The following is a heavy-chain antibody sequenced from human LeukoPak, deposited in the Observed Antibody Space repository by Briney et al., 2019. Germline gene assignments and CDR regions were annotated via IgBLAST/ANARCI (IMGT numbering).Heavy chain of an antibody. Sequence: PSETLSLTCTVSGDSISSISHCSAWIRQPPGKGLEWIGSIYYSGTTYYNPSLKSRVTISVDTSKNQFSLKLRSGTAADTAVYYSARHGSNWYDFDYWGQGTLVTVSS. V-gene: IGHV4-39*01. CDR1: GDSISSISHC. CDR2: IYYSGTT. CDR3: ARHGSNWYDFDY. D-gene: IGHD6-13*01. J-gene: IGHJ4*02.